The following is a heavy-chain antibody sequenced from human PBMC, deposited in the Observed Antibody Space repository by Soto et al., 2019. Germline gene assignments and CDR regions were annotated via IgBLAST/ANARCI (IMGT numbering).Heavy chain of an antibody. CDR3: ARAKGSSSLPWLGQDYYYYGMDV. CDR1: GGTFSSYA. V-gene: IGHV1-69*01. Sequence: QVQLVQSGAEVKKPGSSVKVSCKASGGTFSSYAISWVRQAPGQGLEWMGGIIPIFGTANYAQKFQGRVTITADESTSTAYMELSSLRSEDTAVYYCARAKGSSSLPWLGQDYYYYGMDVWGQGTTVTVSS. CDR2: IIPIFGTA. D-gene: IGHD6-6*01. J-gene: IGHJ6*02.